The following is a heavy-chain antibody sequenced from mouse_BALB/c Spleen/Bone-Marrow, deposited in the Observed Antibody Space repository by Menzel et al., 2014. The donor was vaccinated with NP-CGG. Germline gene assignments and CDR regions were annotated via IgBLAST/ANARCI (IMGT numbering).Heavy chain of an antibody. CDR3: VCGNYYHAY. V-gene: IGHV1-7*01. CDR1: GYTFTRYW. J-gene: IGHJ3*01. CDR2: INPSTGYT. D-gene: IGHD2-1*01. Sequence: QVQLQQSGAELAKPGASVKMSCKASGYTFTRYWMHWVKQRPGQGLEWIGYINPSTGYTEYNQKFKDKATLTADKSSSTAYMQLSSLTSEDSAVYYCVCGNYYHAYWGQGTLVTVSA.